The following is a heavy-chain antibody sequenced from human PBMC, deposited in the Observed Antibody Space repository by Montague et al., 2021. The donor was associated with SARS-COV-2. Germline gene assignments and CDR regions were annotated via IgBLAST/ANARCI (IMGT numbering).Heavy chain of an antibody. Sequence: SLRLSCAASGFTSSSYAMYWVRQAPRKGLEWVAVIWFDGSQKYYVDSVKGRFSISRDDFNNTLFLETHSLRAEDSALYYCARAREHHSHLFGMDVWGQGTTVIVSS. CDR3: ARAREHHSHLFGMDV. V-gene: IGHV3-33*08. J-gene: IGHJ6*02. CDR1: GFTSSSYA. CDR2: IWFDGSQK. D-gene: IGHD1-14*01.